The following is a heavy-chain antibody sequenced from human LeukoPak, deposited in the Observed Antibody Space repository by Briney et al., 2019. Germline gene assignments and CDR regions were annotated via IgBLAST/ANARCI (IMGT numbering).Heavy chain of an antibody. V-gene: IGHV4-34*01. Sequence: PSETLSLTCAVYGGSFSDYYWSWIRQPPGKGLEWIGEVDHSGDTNYNPSLKSRVTISVGTSGNQFSLRLTSVTAADTAVYYCARGHRVYYDVSGYYYPPWGQGTLVTVSS. CDR1: GGSFSDYY. CDR2: VDHSGDT. J-gene: IGHJ5*02. D-gene: IGHD3-22*01. CDR3: ARGHRVYYDVSGYYYPP.